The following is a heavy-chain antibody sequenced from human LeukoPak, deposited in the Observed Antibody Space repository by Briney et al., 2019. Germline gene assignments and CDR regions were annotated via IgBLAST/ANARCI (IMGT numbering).Heavy chain of an antibody. CDR1: GGSISSYY. Sequence: SETLSLTCTVSGGSISSYYWSWIRQPPGKGLEWIGYIYYSGSTNYNPSLKSRVTISVDTSKNQFSLKLSSVTAADTAVYYCARGNSGYEFDPWGQGTLVTVSS. CDR2: IYYSGST. V-gene: IGHV4-59*01. CDR3: ARGNSGYEFDP. D-gene: IGHD5-12*01. J-gene: IGHJ5*02.